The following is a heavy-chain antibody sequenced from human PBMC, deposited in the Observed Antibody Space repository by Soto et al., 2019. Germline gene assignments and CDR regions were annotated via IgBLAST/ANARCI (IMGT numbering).Heavy chain of an antibody. Sequence: QVQLRESGPGLVKPSGTLSLTCAVSGGSISTSNWWSWVRQPPGKGLEWIGEVYHSGSTNYNPSFKSRVXXXVXESKNQFSRKLNSVTAADTALYYCARTSTRRTRFAYWGQGSLVTVSS. CDR3: ARTSTRRTRFAY. CDR1: GGSISTSNW. D-gene: IGHD1-1*01. CDR2: VYHSGST. J-gene: IGHJ4*02. V-gene: IGHV4-4*02.